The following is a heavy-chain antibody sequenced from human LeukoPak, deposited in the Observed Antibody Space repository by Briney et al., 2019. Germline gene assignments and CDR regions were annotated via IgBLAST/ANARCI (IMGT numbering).Heavy chain of an antibody. D-gene: IGHD2-2*01. CDR2: IWYDGSNK. V-gene: IGHV3-33*01. Sequence: GGSLRLSCAASGFTFSSYGMHWVRQAPGKGLEWVAVIWYDGSNKYYADSVKGRVTISSDNSKHTLYLQMNIMRDDGTVVYYCARSPLVPQGYYHGMDVWGHGTTGSVS. CDR1: GFTFSSYG. J-gene: IGHJ6*01. CDR3: ARSPLVPQGYYHGMDV.